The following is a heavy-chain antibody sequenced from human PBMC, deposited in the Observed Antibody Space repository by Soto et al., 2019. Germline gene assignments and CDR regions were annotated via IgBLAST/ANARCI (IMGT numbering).Heavy chain of an antibody. CDR2: MNPNSGNT. J-gene: IGHJ6*02. Sequence: QVQLVQSGAEVKKPGASVKVSCKASGYTFTSYDINWVRQATGQGLEWMGWMNPNSGNTGYAQKFQGRVTMTRNALISTAYMGRSSLRSEDTAVYYCARETRVVVITTPYYGMDVWGQGTTFTVAS. CDR3: ARETRVVVITTPYYGMDV. CDR1: GYTFTSYD. D-gene: IGHD3-22*01. V-gene: IGHV1-8*01.